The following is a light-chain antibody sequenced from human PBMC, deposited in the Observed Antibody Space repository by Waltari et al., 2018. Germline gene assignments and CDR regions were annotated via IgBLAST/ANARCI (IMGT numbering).Light chain of an antibody. CDR1: KNFNNY. CDR2: KTS. V-gene: IGKV1-39*01. J-gene: IGKJ4*02. CDR3: QHGFGTPVT. Sequence: DFKMPHSPPPLSALVGARVPTTSRVIKNFNNYLNWYQQKPGKAPKLLIYKTSALQTGVPSRFSGSGSGTDYTFTISSLQSEDVATYYCQHGFGTPVTFGGGTKVEI.